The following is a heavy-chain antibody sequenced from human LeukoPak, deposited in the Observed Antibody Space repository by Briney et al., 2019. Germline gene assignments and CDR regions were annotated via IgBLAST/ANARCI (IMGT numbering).Heavy chain of an antibody. Sequence: ASVKGSCKASGYTFTGYYMHWVRQAPGQGLEWMGWINPNSGGTNYAQKFQGRVTMTRGTSISTAYMELSRLRSDDTAVYYCARDKVPTVTSPYGMDVWGQGTTVTVSS. V-gene: IGHV1-2*02. CDR2: INPNSGGT. D-gene: IGHD5-18*01. CDR3: ARDKVPTVTSPYGMDV. J-gene: IGHJ6*02. CDR1: GYTFTGYY.